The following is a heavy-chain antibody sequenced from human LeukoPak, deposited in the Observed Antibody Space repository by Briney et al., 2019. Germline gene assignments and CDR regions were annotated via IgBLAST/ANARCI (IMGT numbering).Heavy chain of an antibody. CDR3: AKQPGSVVDSSGSLSRH. J-gene: IGHJ4*02. D-gene: IGHD3-22*01. V-gene: IGHV3-23*01. CDR2: ISGSGAST. CDR1: GFTFSSHA. Sequence: PGGSLRLSCAASGFTFSSHAMSWVRQAPGKGLEWVSTISGSGASTYYADSVKGRFTTSRDNSKNTLNLQMNSLRAEDTAVYYCAKQPGSVVDSSGSLSRHWGQGTLVTVSS.